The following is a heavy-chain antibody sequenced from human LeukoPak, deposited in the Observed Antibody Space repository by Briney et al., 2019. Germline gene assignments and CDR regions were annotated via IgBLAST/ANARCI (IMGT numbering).Heavy chain of an antibody. CDR3: ASLPKEPRVQWLVPY. CDR1: GYTFTSYY. Sequence: GASVKVSCKASGYTFTSYYMHWVRQAPGQGLEWMGIINPSGGSTSYAQKFQGRVTMTRDTSTSTVYMELSSLRSEDTAVYYCASLPKEPRVQWLVPYWGQGTLVTVSS. D-gene: IGHD6-19*01. CDR2: INPSGGST. J-gene: IGHJ4*02. V-gene: IGHV1-46*01.